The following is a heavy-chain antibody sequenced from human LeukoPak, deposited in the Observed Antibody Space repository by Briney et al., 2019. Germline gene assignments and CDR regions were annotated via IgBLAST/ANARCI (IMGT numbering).Heavy chain of an antibody. Sequence: GGSLRLSCAASGFTFSRSWMSWVRQSPGKGLEWVANIKQDGSEKYYVDSVKGRFTISRDNAKNSLYLQMNSLRAEDTAVYYLGPDFYYLPDYWGQGTKLTV. CDR2: IKQDGSEK. CDR1: GFTFSRSW. CDR3: GPDFYYLPDY. V-gene: IGHV3-7*01. D-gene: IGHD3-3*01. J-gene: IGHJ4*02.